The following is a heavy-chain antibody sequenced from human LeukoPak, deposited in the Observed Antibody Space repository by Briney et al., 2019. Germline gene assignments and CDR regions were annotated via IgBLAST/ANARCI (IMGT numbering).Heavy chain of an antibody. V-gene: IGHV3-48*01. J-gene: IGHJ4*02. D-gene: IGHD2-8*02. CDR3: ARDLGTGACDS. CDR2: ISSTSSIV. CDR1: GFNFRNYA. Sequence: PTGGSLRLSCAASGFNFRNYAMNWVRQAPGKGLEWVSYISSTSSIVHYADSVEGRFTISRDNAKNSLYLQMSSLRAEDTALYYCARDLGTGACDSWGQGTLVTVSS.